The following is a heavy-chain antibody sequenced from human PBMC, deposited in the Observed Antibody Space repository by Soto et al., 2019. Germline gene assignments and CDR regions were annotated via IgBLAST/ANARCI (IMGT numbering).Heavy chain of an antibody. CDR2: VSSDGSIT. CDR3: AKESDYYSNSKWSFDS. D-gene: IGHD2-21*01. J-gene: IGHJ4*02. CDR1: GFTFSHHG. Sequence: QVQLVESGGGVVQPGRSLRLSCAASGFTFSHHGMHWVRQAPGKGLEWLTVVSSDGSITYDADSVRGRFAISRDNSTNTLYLHMNSLRTEDTAVYYCAKESDYYSNSKWSFDSWGQGILVTVSS. V-gene: IGHV3-30*18.